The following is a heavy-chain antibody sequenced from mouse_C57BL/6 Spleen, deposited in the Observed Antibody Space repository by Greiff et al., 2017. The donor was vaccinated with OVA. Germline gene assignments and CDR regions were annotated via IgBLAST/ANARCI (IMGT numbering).Heavy chain of an antibody. CDR3: ARPGRYYAMDY. CDR1: GFTFSDYG. J-gene: IGHJ4*01. Sequence: EVKLVESGGGLVKPGGSLKLSCAASGFTFSDYGMHWVRQAPEKGLEWVAYISSGSSTIYYADTVKGRFTISRDNAKNTLFLQMTSLRSEDTAMYYCARPGRYYAMDYWGQGTSVTVSS. CDR2: ISSGSSTI. V-gene: IGHV5-17*01. D-gene: IGHD1-1*01.